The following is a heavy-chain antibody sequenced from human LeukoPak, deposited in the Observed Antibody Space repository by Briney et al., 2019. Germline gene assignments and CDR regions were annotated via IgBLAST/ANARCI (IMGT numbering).Heavy chain of an antibody. J-gene: IGHJ5*02. V-gene: IGHV4-59*08. CDR1: GGSISSYY. D-gene: IGHD3-3*01. Sequence: SETLSLTCTVSGGSISSYYWSWIRQPPGKGLEWIGYIYYSESTNYNPSLKSRVTISVDTSKNQFSLKLSSVTAADTAVYYCARQIYDFWSGGWFDPRGQGTLVTVSS. CDR3: ARQIYDFWSGGWFDP. CDR2: IYYSEST.